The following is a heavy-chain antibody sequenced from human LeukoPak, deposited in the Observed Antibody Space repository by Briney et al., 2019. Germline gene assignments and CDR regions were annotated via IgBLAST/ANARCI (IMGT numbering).Heavy chain of an antibody. V-gene: IGHV1-69*04. CDR2: IIPNLGTT. CDR1: GGTSNSHA. D-gene: IGHD3-22*01. CDR3: ATTNDGGGYQWGDFFDF. J-gene: IGHJ4*02. Sequence: SVKVSCKATGGTSNSHAISWVRQAPGQGLEWMGRIIPNLGTTNRAQNFQDRVTLTADKSTNTAYMELTSLTSDDTAVYYCATTNDGGGYQWGDFFDFWGQGTLVTVSS.